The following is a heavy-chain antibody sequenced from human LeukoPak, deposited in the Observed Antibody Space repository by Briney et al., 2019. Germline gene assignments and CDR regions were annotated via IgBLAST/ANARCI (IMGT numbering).Heavy chain of an antibody. CDR3: ARSGMATITDHKWFDP. CDR2: ISAYNGNT. V-gene: IGHV1-18*01. Sequence: GASVKVSCKASGYTFTSYGISWVRQAPGQGLEWMGWISAYNGNTNYAQKLQGRVTMTTDTSTSTAYMELRSLRSDDTAVYYCARSGMATITDHKWFDPWGQGTLVTVSS. CDR1: GYTFTSYG. J-gene: IGHJ5*02. D-gene: IGHD5-12*01.